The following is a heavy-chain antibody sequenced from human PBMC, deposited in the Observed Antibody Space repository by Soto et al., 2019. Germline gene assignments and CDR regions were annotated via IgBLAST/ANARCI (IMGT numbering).Heavy chain of an antibody. CDR2: IYSSGST. D-gene: IGHD3-16*01. J-gene: IGHJ3*02. CDR1: GGSISGYY. CDR3: AGGGGGGGGRDI. V-gene: IGHV4-4*07. Sequence: QVQLQESGPGLVKPSETLSLTCTVSGGSISGYYWSWIRQPAGKGLEWIGRIYSSGSTNDNPSLQSRVPMSVDTSGTRFSLGLNSVPAADPAVYFCAGGGGGGGGRDIWGQGTMVTVSS.